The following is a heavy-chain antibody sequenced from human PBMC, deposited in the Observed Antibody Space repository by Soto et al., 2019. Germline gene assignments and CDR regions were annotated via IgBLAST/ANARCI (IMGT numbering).Heavy chain of an antibody. D-gene: IGHD3-10*01. CDR2: IYYSGST. J-gene: IGHJ5*02. CDR3: ARIWFGELFQAHWFDP. Sequence: TLSLTCTVSGGSISSGGYYWSWIRQHPGKGLEWIGYIYYSGSTYYNPSLKSRVTISVDTSKNQFSLKLSSVTAADTAVYYCARIWFGELFQAHWFDPWGQGTLVTVSS. CDR1: GGSISSGGYY. V-gene: IGHV4-31*03.